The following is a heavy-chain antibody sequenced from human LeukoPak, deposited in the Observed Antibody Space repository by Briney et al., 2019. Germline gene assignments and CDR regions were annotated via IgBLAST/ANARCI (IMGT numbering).Heavy chain of an antibody. D-gene: IGHD4-17*01. CDR1: GYTFNNYA. Sequence: ASVNVSFKTSGYTFNNYAVNWVRQAPGQGLEWMGWINTNTGNPTYAQGFTGRFVFTLDTSVRTAYLQITSLKGEDTAVYYCARSNNDGDYLGVGFDYWGQGTLVTVSS. J-gene: IGHJ4*02. V-gene: IGHV7-4-1*02. CDR3: ARSNNDGDYLGVGFDY. CDR2: INTNTGNP.